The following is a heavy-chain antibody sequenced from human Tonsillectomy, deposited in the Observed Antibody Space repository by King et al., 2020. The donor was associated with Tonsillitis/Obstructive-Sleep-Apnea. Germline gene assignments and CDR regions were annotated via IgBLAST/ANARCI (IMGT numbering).Heavy chain of an antibody. CDR2: IVVGSGNT. J-gene: IGHJ3*02. CDR3: AAPGYCSSTSCYGRNAFDI. CDR1: GFTFTSSA. D-gene: IGHD2-2*01. V-gene: IGHV1-58*01. Sequence: RQLVQSGPEVKKPGTSVKVSCKASGFTFTSSAVQWVRQARGQRLEWIGWIVVGSGNTNYAQKFQERVTITRDMSTSTAYMELSSLRSEDTAVYYCAAPGYCSSTSCYGRNAFDIWGQGTMVIVSS.